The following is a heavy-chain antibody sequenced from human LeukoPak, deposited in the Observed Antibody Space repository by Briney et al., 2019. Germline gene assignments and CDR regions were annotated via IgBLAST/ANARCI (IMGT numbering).Heavy chain of an antibody. CDR1: GYTFPSYG. CDR3: ARGVEYDFWSGHKTWFDP. Sequence: ASVKVSCRASGYTFPSYGISWVRQPPGQGLEWMGWFNPYNGDTNSAQKLQGRVTITADESTSTAYMELSSLRSEDTAVYYCARGVEYDFWSGHKTWFDPWGQGTLVTVSS. J-gene: IGHJ5*02. D-gene: IGHD3-3*01. CDR2: FNPYNGDT. V-gene: IGHV1-18*01.